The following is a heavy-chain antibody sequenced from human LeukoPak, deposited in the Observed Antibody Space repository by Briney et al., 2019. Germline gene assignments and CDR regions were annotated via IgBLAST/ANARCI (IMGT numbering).Heavy chain of an antibody. V-gene: IGHV4-4*07. CDR2: IYTSGST. CDR3: ARGDDYGDYGYFDY. J-gene: IGHJ4*02. CDR1: GGSISSYY. Sequence: PSETLSLTCTVSGGSISSYYWSWIRQPAGKGLEWIGRIYTSGSTNYNPSLKSRVTMSVDTSKNQFSLKLSSMTAADTAVYYCARGDDYGDYGYFDYWGQGTLVTVSS. D-gene: IGHD4-17*01.